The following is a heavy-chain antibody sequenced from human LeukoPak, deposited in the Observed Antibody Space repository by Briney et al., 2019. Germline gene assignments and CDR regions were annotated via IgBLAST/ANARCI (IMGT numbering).Heavy chain of an antibody. CDR3: ASSYPITMIVATPFDY. D-gene: IGHD3-22*01. CDR2: ISGSGGST. V-gene: IGHV3-23*01. J-gene: IGHJ4*02. Sequence: GGSLRLSCAASGFTFSIYAMSWVRQAPGKGLEWVSAISGSGGSTYYADSVKGRFTISRDNSKNTLYLQMNSLRAEDTAVYYCASSYPITMIVATPFDYWGQGTLVTVSS. CDR1: GFTFSIYA.